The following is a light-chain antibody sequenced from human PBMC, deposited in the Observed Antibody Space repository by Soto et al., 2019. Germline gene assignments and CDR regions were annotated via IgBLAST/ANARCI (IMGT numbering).Light chain of an antibody. CDR1: QRISSY. Sequence: DIQMTQSPSSLSASVGDRVTITCRASQRISSYLKWYQQKPGKAPKLLIYAASSLQSGVPSRFSGSGSGTDFTLTISSLQSEDFATYYCQQSYSTPRTFGQGTKVEIK. J-gene: IGKJ1*01. CDR3: QQSYSTPRT. V-gene: IGKV1-39*01. CDR2: AAS.